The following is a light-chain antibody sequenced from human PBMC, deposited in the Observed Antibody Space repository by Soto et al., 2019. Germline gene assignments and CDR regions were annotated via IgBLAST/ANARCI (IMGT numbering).Light chain of an antibody. CDR1: SSDVGGYNY. CDR3: SSYTSGSTYV. V-gene: IGLV2-14*01. J-gene: IGLJ1*01. Sequence: SALTQPASVSGSPGQWITISCAGTSSDVGGYNYVSWYQQHPGKAPKLMIYEVSNRPSGVSNRFSGSKSGNTASLTISGLQAEDEADYYCSSYTSGSTYVFGAGTKVTVL. CDR2: EVS.